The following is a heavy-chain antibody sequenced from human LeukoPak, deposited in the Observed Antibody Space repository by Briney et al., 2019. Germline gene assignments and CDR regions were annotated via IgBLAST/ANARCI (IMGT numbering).Heavy chain of an antibody. CDR1: GFTFRAYS. CDR2: ISNDGSNK. D-gene: IGHD6-19*01. V-gene: IGHV3-30*18. CDR3: AKGGSGWYYFDY. Sequence: GGSLKLSCAASGFTFRAYSMNWVRQAPGKGLEWVAVISNDGSNKFYADSVKGRFTISRDNSKNTLYLQMNSLRAEDTAVYYCAKGGSGWYYFDYWGQGTLVTVSS. J-gene: IGHJ4*02.